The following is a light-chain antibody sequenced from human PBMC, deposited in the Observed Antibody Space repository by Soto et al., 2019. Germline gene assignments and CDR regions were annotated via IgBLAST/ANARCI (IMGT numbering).Light chain of an antibody. J-gene: IGKJ4*01. Sequence: EIVLTQSPATLSLSPGERATLSCRASQSVSSYLAWYQHKPGQAPRLLIYDASNGATGIPARFSGSGSGTDFTLTISRLEPEDFAVYYCLHRYNWPLTFGGGTKVEIK. CDR3: LHRYNWPLT. CDR2: DAS. CDR1: QSVSSY. V-gene: IGKV3-11*01.